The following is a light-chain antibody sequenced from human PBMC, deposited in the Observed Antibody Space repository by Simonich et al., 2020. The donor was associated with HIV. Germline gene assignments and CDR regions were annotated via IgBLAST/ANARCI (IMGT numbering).Light chain of an antibody. CDR1: SSDVGSYNL. CDR3: CSYAGSTTYV. V-gene: IGLV2-23*01. J-gene: IGLJ1*01. Sequence: QSALTQPASVSGSPGQSITISCTGTSSDVGSYNLVSWYQQHPGQAPKLMIYEDIKRPSGVSNRFSGSKSGNTVSLTISGLQAEDEADYYCCSYAGSTTYVFGTGTKVTVL. CDR2: EDI.